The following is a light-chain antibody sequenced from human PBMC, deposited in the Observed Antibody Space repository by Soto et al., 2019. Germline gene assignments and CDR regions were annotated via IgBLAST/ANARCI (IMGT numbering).Light chain of an antibody. V-gene: IGKV1-5*03. CDR3: QQYDRFPYT. J-gene: IGKJ2*01. CDR2: KSS. Sequence: DIQMTQSPSTLSASVGDTVTITCRASQSLSYWLAWYQQKPGQAPKLLIHKSSILESGVPSRFSGSGSGTDFTLTISSLQPDDFATFYCQQYDRFPYTFGQGTKLEIK. CDR1: QSLSYW.